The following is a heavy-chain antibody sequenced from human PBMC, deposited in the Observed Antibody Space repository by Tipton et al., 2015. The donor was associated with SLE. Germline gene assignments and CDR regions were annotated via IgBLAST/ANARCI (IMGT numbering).Heavy chain of an antibody. D-gene: IGHD2-21*01. CDR2: FYHSGST. CDR3: AVNVVVKVQVDY. J-gene: IGHJ4*02. Sequence: GLVKPSETLSLICNVSGHSISSGYYWGWIRQFPGKGLEWIGSFYHSGSTYYNPSLKSRVTIPVDTSKNQFSLKLTSVTAADTAVYYCAVNVVVKVQVDYWGPGALVTVSS. CDR1: GHSISSGYY. V-gene: IGHV4-38-2*02.